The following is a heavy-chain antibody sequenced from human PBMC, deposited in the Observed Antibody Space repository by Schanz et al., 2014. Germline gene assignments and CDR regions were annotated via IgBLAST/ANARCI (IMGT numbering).Heavy chain of an antibody. J-gene: IGHJ6*02. D-gene: IGHD2-2*01. CDR3: AKDSCSSTTCYGYGMDV. Sequence: VQMVESGGGVVQPGRSLRLSCAASGFTFSSYAMSWVRQAPGKGLEWVSGISGSGGSTYYADSVKGRFTVFRDNSKRTLYLEINDPRAEDTAVYYCAKDSCSSTTCYGYGMDVWGQGSTVTVSS. CDR2: ISGSGGST. CDR1: GFTFSSYA. V-gene: IGHV3-23*04.